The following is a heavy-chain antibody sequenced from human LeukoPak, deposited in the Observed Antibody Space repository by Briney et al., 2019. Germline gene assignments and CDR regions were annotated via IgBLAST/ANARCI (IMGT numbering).Heavy chain of an antibody. V-gene: IGHV3-23*01. CDR2: ISGSDPGT. CDR1: GFNFNTYA. CDR3: ARARSSYGYGDAFDI. Sequence: GGSLRLSCVASGFNFNTYAMSWVRQAPGKGLEWVSAISGSDPGTYYADSVKGRFTISRDNSKNTLYLQMNSLRAEDTAVYYCARARSSYGYGDAFDIWGQGTMVTVSS. J-gene: IGHJ3*02. D-gene: IGHD5-18*01.